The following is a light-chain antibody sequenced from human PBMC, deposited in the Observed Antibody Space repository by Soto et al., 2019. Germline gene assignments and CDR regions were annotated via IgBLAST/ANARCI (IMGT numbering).Light chain of an antibody. CDR1: RSDIGDSNF. CDR3: ASFRSGTILV. V-gene: IGLV2-14*01. Sequence: QSVLTQPASVSGSPGQSVTISCTGPRSDIGDSNFISWYQHSPGKAPRLLIYEVNNRPSGVSKRFSGSKAGNTASLTISGLLHDGEADYFCASFRSGTILVFGSGTKVTVL. CDR2: EVN. J-gene: IGLJ1*01.